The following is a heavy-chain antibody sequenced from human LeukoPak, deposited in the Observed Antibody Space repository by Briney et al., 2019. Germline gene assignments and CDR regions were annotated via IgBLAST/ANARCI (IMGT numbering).Heavy chain of an antibody. J-gene: IGHJ4*02. D-gene: IGHD6-13*01. CDR3: ARDSAYSSSWNFDY. V-gene: IGHV3-21*01. Sequence: SGGSLRLSCAASGFTFSSYSMNWVRQAPGKGLEWVSSISSSSSYIYYADSVKGRFTISRDNAKNSLYLQMNSLRAEDTAVYYCARDSAYSSSWNFDYWGQGTLVTVSS. CDR2: ISSSSSYI. CDR1: GFTFSSYS.